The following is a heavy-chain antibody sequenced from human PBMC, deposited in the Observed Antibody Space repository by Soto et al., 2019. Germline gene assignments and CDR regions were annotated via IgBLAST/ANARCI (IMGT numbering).Heavy chain of an antibody. CDR1: GYTFTGYY. D-gene: IGHD3-9*01. J-gene: IGHJ4*02. CDR2: ISPKSGGT. CDR3: ARPPGYTSDWYYFDL. Sequence: ASVKVSCMAPGYTFTGYYMHWVRQATGQGFAGVGRISPKSGGTNYAQKFEGGVTMTWVTTLKTAYMELSSLISEDTAVYYCARPPGYTSDWYYFDLWGQGTLVTVSS. V-gene: IGHV1-2*02.